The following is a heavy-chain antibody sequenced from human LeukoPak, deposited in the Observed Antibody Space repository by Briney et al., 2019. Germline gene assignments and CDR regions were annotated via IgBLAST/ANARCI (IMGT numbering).Heavy chain of an antibody. V-gene: IGHV3-53*01. CDR1: GFTVTGNY. D-gene: IGHD2-21*01. CDR2: IYSSGTP. J-gene: IGHJ4*02. CDR3: ARAPVVVGPGVFFES. Sequence: GGSLRLSCVASGFTVTGNYMNWVRQAPGKGLEWVSTIYSSGTPYYADSVKGCFIISRDKSKNTLFLQMNSLRADDTAVYFCARAPVVVGPGVFFESWGQGTLVTVSA.